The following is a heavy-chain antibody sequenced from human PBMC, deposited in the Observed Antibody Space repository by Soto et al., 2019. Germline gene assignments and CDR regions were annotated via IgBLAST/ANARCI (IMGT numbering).Heavy chain of an antibody. D-gene: IGHD3-3*02. V-gene: IGHV3-9*01. CDR2: ISWNSGTI. CDR1: GFTFDDYA. CDR3: AKDSHSDLSTLGGDY. J-gene: IGHJ4*02. Sequence: EVQLVESGGGLVQPGRSLRLSCAASGFTFDDYAMHWVRLAPGKGLEWVSGISWNSGTIGYADSVKGRFTISRDSAKNSLYLQMNSLRAEDTALYYCAKDSHSDLSTLGGDYWGQGTLVTVSS.